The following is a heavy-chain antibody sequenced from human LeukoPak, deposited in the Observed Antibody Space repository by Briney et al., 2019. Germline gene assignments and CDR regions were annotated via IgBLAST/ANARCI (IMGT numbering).Heavy chain of an antibody. J-gene: IGHJ4*02. D-gene: IGHD6-19*01. CDR1: GFTFSSYA. V-gene: IGHV3-23*01. CDR2: ISGSGGST. CDR3: ARDGPATVYLIAVAGTPDY. Sequence: PGGSLRLSCAASGFTFSSYAMSWVRQAPGKGLEWVSAISGSGGSTYYADSVKGRFTISRDNSKNTLYLQMNSLRAEDTAVYYCARDGPATVYLIAVAGTPDYWGQGTLVTVSS.